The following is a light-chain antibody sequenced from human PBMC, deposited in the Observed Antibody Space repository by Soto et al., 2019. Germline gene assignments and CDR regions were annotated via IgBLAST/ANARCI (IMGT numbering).Light chain of an antibody. CDR2: GAS. Sequence: EIVLTQSPATLSLSPGERATLSCRASQSVSSNLACYQQKPGQAPRLLIYGASTRATGIPARFSGSGSGTDFTLTVSSLEPEDFAVYYCQQGGNWPLTFGQGTRLEI. J-gene: IGKJ5*01. V-gene: IGKV3-11*01. CDR3: QQGGNWPLT. CDR1: QSVSSN.